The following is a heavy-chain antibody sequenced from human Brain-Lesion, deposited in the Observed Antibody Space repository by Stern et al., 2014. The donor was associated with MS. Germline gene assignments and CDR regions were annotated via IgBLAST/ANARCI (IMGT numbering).Heavy chain of an antibody. CDR2: IYYSGNT. Sequence: QVQLVQSGPGLVKPSETLSLTCTVAGGSVSSTSYAWAWIRQPPGKGLEWIGTIYYSGNTYYSPSLKSRLTISLDPPKNQFPLQLRSLTAADTAVYYCAGEEDIRYCSGGSCTGNWFDPWGQGTLVTVSS. D-gene: IGHD2-15*01. CDR1: GGSVSSTSYA. CDR3: AGEEDIRYCSGGSCTGNWFDP. V-gene: IGHV4-39*01. J-gene: IGHJ5*02.